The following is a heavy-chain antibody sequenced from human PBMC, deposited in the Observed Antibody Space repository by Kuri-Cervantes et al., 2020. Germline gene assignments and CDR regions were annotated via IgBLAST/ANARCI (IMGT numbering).Heavy chain of an antibody. Sequence: GESLKISCAASGFTVSSNYMSWVRQAPGKGLEWVSAISGSGGSTYYADSVKGRFTISRDNSKNTLYLQMNSLRAEDTAVYYCAKSAGDYAPLDYWGQGTLVTVSS. CDR2: ISGSGGST. V-gene: IGHV3-23*01. D-gene: IGHD4-17*01. CDR1: GFTVSSNY. CDR3: AKSAGDYAPLDY. J-gene: IGHJ4*02.